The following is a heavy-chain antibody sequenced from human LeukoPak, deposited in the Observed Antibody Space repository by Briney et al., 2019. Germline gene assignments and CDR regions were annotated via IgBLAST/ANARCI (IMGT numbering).Heavy chain of an antibody. Sequence: GGSLRLSCAAPGLTFSSFGMHWVRQAPGKGLEWVAFIRYDGSTKYYADSVKGRFTISRDNSKSTLYLQMNSLRAGGTAVYYCAKGGYYFDYWGQGTLVTVSS. CDR2: IRYDGSTK. CDR3: AKGGYYFDY. J-gene: IGHJ4*02. D-gene: IGHD3-16*01. V-gene: IGHV3-30*02. CDR1: GLTFSSFG.